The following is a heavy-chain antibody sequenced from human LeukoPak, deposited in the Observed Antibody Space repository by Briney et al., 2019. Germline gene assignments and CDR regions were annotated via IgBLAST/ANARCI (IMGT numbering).Heavy chain of an antibody. CDR2: IKSKTDGGTT. D-gene: IGHD2-2*01. Sequence: PGGSLRLSCAASGFTFSSYAMSWVGQAPGKGLEWVGRIKSKTDGGTTDYAAPVKGRFTISRDDSKNTLYLQMNSLKTEDTAVYYCTTDDEVCSSTSCYQDYWGQGTLVTVSS. CDR3: TTDDEVCSSTSCYQDY. J-gene: IGHJ4*02. V-gene: IGHV3-15*01. CDR1: GFTFSSYA.